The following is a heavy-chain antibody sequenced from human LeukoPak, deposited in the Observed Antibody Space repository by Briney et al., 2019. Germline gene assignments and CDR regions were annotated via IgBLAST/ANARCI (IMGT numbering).Heavy chain of an antibody. J-gene: IGHJ4*02. CDR2: INSDGSST. V-gene: IGHV3-74*01. Sequence: PGGSLRLSCAAPGFTFSSFSMHWVRQAPGKGLVWVSRINSDGSSTSYADSVKGRFTISRDNAKNTLYLQMNSLRAEDTAVYYCSRDRSMAFEYSGQGTLVTVSS. CDR3: SRDRSMAFEY. CDR1: GFTFSSFS. D-gene: IGHD6-6*01.